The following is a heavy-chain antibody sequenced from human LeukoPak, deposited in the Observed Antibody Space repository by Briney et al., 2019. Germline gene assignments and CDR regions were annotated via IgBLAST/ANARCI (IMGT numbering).Heavy chain of an antibody. J-gene: IGHJ6*02. Sequence: PGGSLRLSCAASGFTFSSHGMHWVRQAPGKGLEWVAVIWYDGSNKYYADSVKGRFTISRDNSKNTLYLQVNSLRAEDTAVYYCARDLGGSSWYPESDPFYYYYGMDVWGQGTTVIVSS. D-gene: IGHD6-13*01. CDR1: GFTFSSHG. CDR3: ARDLGGSSWYPESDPFYYYYGMDV. V-gene: IGHV3-33*01. CDR2: IWYDGSNK.